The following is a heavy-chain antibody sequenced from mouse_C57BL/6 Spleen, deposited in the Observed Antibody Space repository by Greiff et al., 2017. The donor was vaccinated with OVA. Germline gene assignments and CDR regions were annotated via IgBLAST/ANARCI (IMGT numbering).Heavy chain of an antibody. CDR3: ARDREIYDGYYGMFAY. V-gene: IGHV5-4*01. J-gene: IGHJ3*01. D-gene: IGHD2-3*01. CDR2: ISDGGSYT. Sequence: DVQLVESGGGLVKPGGSLKLSCAASGFTFSSYAMSWVRQTPEKRLEWVATISDGGSYTYYPDNVKGRFTISRDNAKNNLYLQMSHLKSEDTAMYYCARDREIYDGYYGMFAYWGQGTLVTVSA. CDR1: GFTFSSYA.